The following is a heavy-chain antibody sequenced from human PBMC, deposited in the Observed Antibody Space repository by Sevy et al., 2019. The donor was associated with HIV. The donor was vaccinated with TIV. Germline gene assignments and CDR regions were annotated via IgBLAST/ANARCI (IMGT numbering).Heavy chain of an antibody. CDR3: VKGPHPAVTTSYGMDV. Sequence: GGSLRLSCAASGFTFKNFGMHWVRQPPGKGLEWVTFIRYDGSTKYYADSVRGRFTISRDNSKRTLYLQMNSLRPADTAVYYCVKGPHPAVTTSYGMDVWGQGTTVTVSS. J-gene: IGHJ6*02. CDR1: GFTFKNFG. D-gene: IGHD4-17*01. CDR2: IRYDGSTK. V-gene: IGHV3-30*02.